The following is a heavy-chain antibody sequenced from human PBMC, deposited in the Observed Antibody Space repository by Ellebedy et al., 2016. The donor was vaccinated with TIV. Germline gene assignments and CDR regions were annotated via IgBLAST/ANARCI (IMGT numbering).Heavy chain of an antibody. J-gene: IGHJ4*02. CDR1: GFTFSSYA. Sequence: PGGSLRLSCAASGFTFSSYAMSWVRQAPGKGLERVSSIRGNGGRTDDADSVKGRFTISRDNSNNSLYLQMNSLRAEDTAVYYCAKGNQWLGRTCFDYWGQGTLVTVSS. D-gene: IGHD6-19*01. V-gene: IGHV3-23*01. CDR2: IRGNGGRT. CDR3: AKGNQWLGRTCFDY.